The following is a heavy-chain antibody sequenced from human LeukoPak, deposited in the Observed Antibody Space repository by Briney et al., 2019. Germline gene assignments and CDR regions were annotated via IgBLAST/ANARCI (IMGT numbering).Heavy chain of an antibody. Sequence: PSETLSLTCTVSGGSISSYYWSWIRQPPGKGLEWIGYIYYTGSTNYNPSLKSRVTISVDTSKNQFSLKLSSVTAADTAVYYRARDGLRYCSSTSCYMGWFDPWGQGTLVTVSS. J-gene: IGHJ5*02. V-gene: IGHV4-59*01. CDR1: GGSISSYY. CDR3: ARDGLRYCSSTSCYMGWFDP. CDR2: IYYTGST. D-gene: IGHD2-2*02.